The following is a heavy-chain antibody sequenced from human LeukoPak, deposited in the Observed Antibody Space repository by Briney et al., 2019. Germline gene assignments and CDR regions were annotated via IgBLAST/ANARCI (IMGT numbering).Heavy chain of an antibody. Sequence: SETLSLTCAVYGGSFSGYYWSWIRQPPGKGLEWIGEINHSGSTNYNPSLKSRVTISVDTSKNQFSLKLSSVTAADTAVYYCARHSTPQRHYDFFAWRSDFDYWGQGTLVTVSS. V-gene: IGHV4-34*01. CDR1: GGSFSGYY. D-gene: IGHD3-3*01. J-gene: IGHJ4*02. CDR2: INHSGST. CDR3: ARHSTPQRHYDFFAWRSDFDY.